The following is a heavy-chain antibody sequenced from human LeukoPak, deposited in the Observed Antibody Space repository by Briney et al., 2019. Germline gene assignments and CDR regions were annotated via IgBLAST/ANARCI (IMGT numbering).Heavy chain of an antibody. CDR3: ARGPTISETGYFDS. D-gene: IGHD1-1*01. CDR2: INHGGDT. Sequence: PSETLSLTCAVYGGSFSTYYWRWLRQSPGKGLEWIAEINHGGDTKYNPSVKRRVTISVDKCKKQFSLKVSSLTAPDTAVYYCARGPTISETGYFDSWGQGTLVTVSS. CDR1: GGSFSTYY. J-gene: IGHJ4*03. V-gene: IGHV4-34*01.